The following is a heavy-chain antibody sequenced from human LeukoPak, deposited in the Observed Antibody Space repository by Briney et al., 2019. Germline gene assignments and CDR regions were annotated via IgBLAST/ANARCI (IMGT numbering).Heavy chain of an antibody. V-gene: IGHV1-8*01. J-gene: IGHJ4*02. CDR3: VRVVIDSSGSYYSFFDY. CDR1: GYTFTYYD. CDR2: MNPHNGNT. D-gene: IGHD3-22*01. Sequence: ASVKGSCKASGYTFTYYDINWVRQATGQGLEWMGWMNPHNGNTGYAQKFQGTVTMTRDTSISTAYMELSSLRSEDTAVYYCVRVVIDSSGSYYSFFDYWGQGTLVTVSS.